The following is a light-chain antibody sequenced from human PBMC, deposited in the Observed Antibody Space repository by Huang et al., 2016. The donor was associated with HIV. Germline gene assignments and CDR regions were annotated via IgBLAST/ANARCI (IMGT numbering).Light chain of an antibody. Sequence: DIVMTQSPLPLSVTPGEPASMSCRSTQSLLRSDGHDCLDWFLQKPGQSPQLLIYSASNRASGVPDRFSGTGSGSNFTLRISRVESEDVGLYYCMQGLQTPRTFGQGTRLKIK. J-gene: IGKJ2*01. CDR1: QSLLRSDGHDC. CDR3: MQGLQTPRT. V-gene: IGKV2-28*01. CDR2: SAS.